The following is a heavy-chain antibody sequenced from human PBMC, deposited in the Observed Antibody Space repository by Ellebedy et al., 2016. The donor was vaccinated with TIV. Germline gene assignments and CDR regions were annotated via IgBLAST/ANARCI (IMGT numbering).Heavy chain of an antibody. CDR3: ARQGSVVTAHSFDP. CDR1: GGSISSSSYY. CDR2: IYYSGST. Sequence: MPSETLSLTCTVSGGSISSSSYYWGWIRQPPGKRLAWIGSIYYSGSTYYNPSLKSRATISVDTSKNQFSLKLSSVTAADTAVYYCARQGSVVTAHSFDPWGQGTLVTVSS. D-gene: IGHD2-21*02. V-gene: IGHV4-39*01. J-gene: IGHJ5*02.